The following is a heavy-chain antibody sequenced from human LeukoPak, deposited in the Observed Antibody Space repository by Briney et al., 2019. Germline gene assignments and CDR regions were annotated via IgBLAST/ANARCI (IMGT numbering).Heavy chain of an antibody. V-gene: IGHV3-30*18. CDR3: AKDSAFYYIDV. Sequence: GRSLRLSCAASGFTFSSYGMHWVRQAPGKGLKWVAVISYDGSNKYYADSVKGRFTISRDNSKNTLYLQMNSLKGDDTAVYYCAKDSAFYYIDVWGKGTTVIISS. CDR2: ISYDGSNK. D-gene: IGHD3-10*01. J-gene: IGHJ6*03. CDR1: GFTFSSYG.